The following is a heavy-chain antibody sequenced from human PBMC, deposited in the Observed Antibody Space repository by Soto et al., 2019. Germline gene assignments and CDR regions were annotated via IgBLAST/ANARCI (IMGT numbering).Heavy chain of an antibody. V-gene: IGHV1-18*01. D-gene: IGHD3-22*01. CDR1: GFTFATSA. CDR3: ARLYYYDSSGYYYVEDF. Sequence: GASVKVSCKASGFTFATSAIHWLRQTRGHRLEWMGWISAYNGNTDYAQKLQGRVTMTTDTSTSTAYMELRSLRSDDTAVYYCARLYYYDSSGYYYVEDFWGQGTLVTVSS. CDR2: ISAYNGNT. J-gene: IGHJ4*02.